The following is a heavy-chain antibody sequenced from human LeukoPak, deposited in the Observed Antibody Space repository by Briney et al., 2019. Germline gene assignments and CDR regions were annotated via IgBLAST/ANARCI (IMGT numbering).Heavy chain of an antibody. D-gene: IGHD3-3*01. J-gene: IGHJ5*02. Sequence: PGGSLRLSCAASGFTFSSYSMNWVRQAPGKGLEWVSSISSSSSYIYYADSVKGRFTISRDNAKNSLYLQMNSLRAEDTAVYYCARGHLPDRITIFGEVISKPTNWFDPWGQGTLVTVSS. V-gene: IGHV3-21*01. CDR1: GFTFSSYS. CDR3: ARGHLPDRITIFGEVISKPTNWFDP. CDR2: ISSSSSYI.